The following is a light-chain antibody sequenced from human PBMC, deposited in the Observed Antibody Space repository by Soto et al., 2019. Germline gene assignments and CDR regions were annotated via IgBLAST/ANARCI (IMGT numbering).Light chain of an antibody. CDR2: DVS. CDR3: CSNAGSYTWV. Sequence: QSVLTQPRSVSGSPGQSVTISCTGSSSDVGGYNFVSWYQQHPGKAPKLMIYDVSKRPSGVPDRFSGSKSGNTASLTISGLPAEDEADYYCCSNAGSYTWVFGGGTKLTVL. CDR1: SSDVGGYNF. V-gene: IGLV2-11*01. J-gene: IGLJ3*02.